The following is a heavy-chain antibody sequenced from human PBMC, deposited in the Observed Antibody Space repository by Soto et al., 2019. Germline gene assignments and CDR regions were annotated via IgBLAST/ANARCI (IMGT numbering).Heavy chain of an antibody. CDR3: ATSFGSGSRAFDD. J-gene: IGHJ4*02. V-gene: IGHV1-69*02. CDR2: FNPILSFS. Sequence: ASVKVSCKASGDTFNFYTINWVRQAPGLGLEWMGRFNPILSFSNSALKFQGRVTLTADKSTSTAYMVLSSLRSEDTAIYYCATSFGSGSRAFDDWVQGALGTAPQ. CDR1: GDTFNFYT. D-gene: IGHD3-10*01.